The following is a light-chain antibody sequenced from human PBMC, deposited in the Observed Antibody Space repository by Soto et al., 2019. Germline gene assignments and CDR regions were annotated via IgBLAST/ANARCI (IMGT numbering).Light chain of an antibody. Sequence: DIQMTQSPSTLSASVGYRVTMTCRASQSINRWLAWYQHKPGTAPNLLIYGASSLQSGVPSRFSGSGSGTEFTLTISSLQPEDFATYYCQQSYSTPITFGQGTRLEIK. CDR2: GAS. CDR3: QQSYSTPIT. CDR1: QSINRW. V-gene: IGKV1-39*01. J-gene: IGKJ5*01.